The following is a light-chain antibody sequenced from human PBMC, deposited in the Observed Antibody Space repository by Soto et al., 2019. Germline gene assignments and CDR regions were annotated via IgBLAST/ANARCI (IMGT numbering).Light chain of an antibody. Sequence: QSVLTQPPSASGTPGQRVTISCSGSSSNIGSNYVYWFQQLPGTAPKLLIYNNNQRPSGVPDRFSGSKSGTSASLAISGLRSEDEADYYCAAWDDRLSALFGGGTKLTVL. CDR2: NNN. V-gene: IGLV1-47*02. CDR1: SSNIGSNY. CDR3: AAWDDRLSAL. J-gene: IGLJ2*01.